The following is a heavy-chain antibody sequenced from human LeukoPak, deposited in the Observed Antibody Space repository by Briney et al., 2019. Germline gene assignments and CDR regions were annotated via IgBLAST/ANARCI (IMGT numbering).Heavy chain of an antibody. D-gene: IGHD4-23*01. J-gene: IGHJ4*02. CDR2: INPSGGST. Sequence: ASVKVSCKASGYTFTSYYMHWVRQAPGQGLEWMGIINPSGGSTSYAQKFQGRVTMTRDTSTSTVYMELSSLRSEDTAVYYCARAPKDYGGISGAQTFDYWGQGTLVTVSS. CDR1: GYTFTSYY. V-gene: IGHV1-46*01. CDR3: ARAPKDYGGISGAQTFDY.